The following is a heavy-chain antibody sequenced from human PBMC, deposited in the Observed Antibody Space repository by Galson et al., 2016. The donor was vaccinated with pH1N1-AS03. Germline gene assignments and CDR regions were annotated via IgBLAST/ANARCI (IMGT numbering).Heavy chain of an antibody. CDR3: ARGQGYNSGYFDTDY. V-gene: IGHV3-33*08. CDR1: GFTFSDYG. Sequence: SLRLSCAASGFTFSDYGMHWVRQAPGKGLEWVAIIWHDGSNKFYADSVKGRFTISRDNSKNTLYLQMSSLRAEETAVYYCARGQGYNSGYFDTDYWGRGTLVTVSS. CDR2: IWHDGSNK. D-gene: IGHD3-22*01. J-gene: IGHJ4*02.